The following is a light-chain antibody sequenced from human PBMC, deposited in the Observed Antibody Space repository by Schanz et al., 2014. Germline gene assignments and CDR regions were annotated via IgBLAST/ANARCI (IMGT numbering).Light chain of an antibody. CDR3: QQYGTLPRT. V-gene: IGKV3-20*01. CDR1: QSVSSSY. J-gene: IGKJ2*01. CDR2: GAS. Sequence: EIVLTQSPGTLSLSPGERATLSCRASQSVSSSYLAWYQQKPGQAPNVLIYGASRRATGIPDRFSGSGSGTDFTLTISRLEPEDFAVYYCQQYGTLPRTFGQGTRLEIK.